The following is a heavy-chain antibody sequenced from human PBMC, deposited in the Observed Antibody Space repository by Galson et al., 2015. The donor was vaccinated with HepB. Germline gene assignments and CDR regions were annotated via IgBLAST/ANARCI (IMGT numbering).Heavy chain of an antibody. Sequence: SETLSLTCTVSGGSISSYYWSWIRQPPGKGLEWIGYIYYSGSTNYNPSLKSRVTISVDTSKNQFSLKLSSVTAADTAMYYCARRTTMVRGRNWYFDLWGRGTLVTVSS. D-gene: IGHD3-10*01. V-gene: IGHV4-59*01. CDR1: GGSISSYY. CDR2: IYYSGST. CDR3: ARRTTMVRGRNWYFDL. J-gene: IGHJ2*01.